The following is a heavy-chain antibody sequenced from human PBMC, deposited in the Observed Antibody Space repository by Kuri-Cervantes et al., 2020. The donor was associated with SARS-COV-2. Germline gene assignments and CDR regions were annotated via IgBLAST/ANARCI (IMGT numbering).Heavy chain of an antibody. CDR3: GRGPAAIITPYFDY. CDR1: GGSISSSSYY. CDR2: IYYSGST. D-gene: IGHD2-2*01. V-gene: IGHV4-39*07. J-gene: IGHJ4*02. Sequence: GSLRLSCTVSGGSISSSSYYWGWIRQPPGKGLEWIGSIYYSGSTYYNPSLKSRVTISVDTSKNQFSLKLSSVTAADTAVYYCGRGPAAIITPYFDYWGQGTLVTVSS.